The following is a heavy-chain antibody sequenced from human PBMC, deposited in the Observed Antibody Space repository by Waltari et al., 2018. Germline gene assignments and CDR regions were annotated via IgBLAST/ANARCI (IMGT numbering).Heavy chain of an antibody. CDR1: GGTFSSYA. CDR3: ATPDYYGSGAGYFDY. D-gene: IGHD3-10*01. J-gene: IGHJ4*02. Sequence: QVQLVQSGAEVKKPGSSVKVSCKASGGTFSSYAISWVRQAPGQGLEWMGGIIPIVGTANDARKFQGRVTITADESTSTAYVGLSSLRSEDTAVYYGATPDYYGSGAGYFDYWGQGTLVTVSS. CDR2: IIPIVGTA. V-gene: IGHV1-69*12.